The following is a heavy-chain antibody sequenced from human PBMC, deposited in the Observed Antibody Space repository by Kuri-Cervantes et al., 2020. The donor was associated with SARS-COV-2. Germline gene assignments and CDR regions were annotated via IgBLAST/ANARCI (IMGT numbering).Heavy chain of an antibody. CDR2: MNPNSGNT. CDR1: GYTFTSYD. J-gene: IGHJ4*02. CDR3: ARDWGIAAAVPFDY. V-gene: IGHV1-8*01. Sequence: ASVKVSCKASGYTFTSYDINWVRQATGQGLEWMGWMNPNSGNTGYAQKFQGRVTMTRNTSISTAYMELSSLRSEDTAVYYCARDWGIAAAVPFDYWGQGTLVTVSS. D-gene: IGHD6-13*01.